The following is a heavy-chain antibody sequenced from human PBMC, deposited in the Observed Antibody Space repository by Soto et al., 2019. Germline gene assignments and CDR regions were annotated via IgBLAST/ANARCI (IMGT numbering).Heavy chain of an antibody. V-gene: IGHV3-23*01. CDR1: GFTFSSYA. D-gene: IGHD3-9*01. CDR2: ISGSGGST. J-gene: IGHJ5*02. CDR3: AKTLSVLRYFDWLGGNWFDP. Sequence: GGSLRLSCAASGFTFSSYAMSWVRQAPGKGLEWVSAISGSGGSTYYADSVKGRFTISRDNSKNTLYLQMNSLRAEDTAVYYCAKTLSVLRYFDWLGGNWFDPWGQRTLVSVSS.